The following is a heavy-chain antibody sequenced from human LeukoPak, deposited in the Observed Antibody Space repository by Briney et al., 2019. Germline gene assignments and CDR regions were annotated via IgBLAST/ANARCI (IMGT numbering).Heavy chain of an antibody. Sequence: SETLSLTCTVSGGSISSGGYYWSWIRQHPGKGLEWIGYIYYSGSTYYNPSLKSRVTISVDTSKNQFSLKLSSVTAADTAVYYCAKGRDRNGNYFADDYWGQGTLVTVSS. CDR3: AKGRDRNGNYFADDY. CDR1: GGSISSGGYY. D-gene: IGHD1-1*01. CDR2: IYYSGST. V-gene: IGHV4-31*03. J-gene: IGHJ4*02.